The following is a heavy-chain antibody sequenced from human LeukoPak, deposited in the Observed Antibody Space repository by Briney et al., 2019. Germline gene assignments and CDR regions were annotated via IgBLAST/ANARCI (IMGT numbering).Heavy chain of an antibody. CDR2: ISYDGSNK. D-gene: IGHD4-17*01. V-gene: IGHV3-30*18. CDR1: GFTFSSYG. Sequence: GRSLRLSCAASGFTFSSYGMHWVRQAPGKGLEWVAVISYDGSNKYYADSVKGRFTISRDNSKNTLYLQMNSLRAEDTAVYYCAKGGTTVTTFVSNINYYYSMDVWGQGTTVTVSS. CDR3: AKGGTTVTTFVSNINYYYSMDV. J-gene: IGHJ6*02.